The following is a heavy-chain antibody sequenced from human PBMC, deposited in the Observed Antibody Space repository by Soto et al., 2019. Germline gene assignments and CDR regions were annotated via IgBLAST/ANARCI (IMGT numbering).Heavy chain of an antibody. J-gene: IGHJ6*02. D-gene: IGHD6-6*01. CDR1: GGSFSGDY. V-gene: IGHV4-34*01. Sequence: SETLSLTCAVYGGSFSGDYWSWIRQPPGKGLEWIGEINHSGSTNYNPSLKSRVTISVDTSKNQFSLKLSSVTAADTAVYYCASQARHYYYYYGMDVWGQGTTVTVSS. CDR2: INHSGST. CDR3: ASQARHYYYYYGMDV.